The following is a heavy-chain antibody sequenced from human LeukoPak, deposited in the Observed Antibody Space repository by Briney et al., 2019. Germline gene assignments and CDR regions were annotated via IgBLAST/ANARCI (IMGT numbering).Heavy chain of an antibody. CDR3: ARSRRTTGYSTSFDP. D-gene: IGHD6-13*01. V-gene: IGHV1-2*02. CDR1: GYTFTGYY. Sequence: ASVKVSCKASGYTFTGYYMHWVRQAPGQGLEWMGWINPNSGGTNYAQKFQGRVTMTRDTSISTAYMELSRLRSDDTAVYYCARSRRTTGYSTSFDPWGQGTLATVSS. CDR2: INPNSGGT. J-gene: IGHJ5*02.